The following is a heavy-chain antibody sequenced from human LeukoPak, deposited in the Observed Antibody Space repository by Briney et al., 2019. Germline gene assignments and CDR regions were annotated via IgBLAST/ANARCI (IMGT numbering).Heavy chain of an antibody. CDR2: INPGDSEI. Sequence: GESLKISCKGSGYSFTKYWIGWVRQMPGKGLEWMGVINPGDSEIRYSPSFQGQVTISADKSISTAYLQWSSLAASDTAMVYCARHHLGTNRDWGQGTLVTVSS. CDR1: GYSFTKYW. CDR3: ARHHLGTNRD. V-gene: IGHV5-51*01. J-gene: IGHJ4*02. D-gene: IGHD1-7*01.